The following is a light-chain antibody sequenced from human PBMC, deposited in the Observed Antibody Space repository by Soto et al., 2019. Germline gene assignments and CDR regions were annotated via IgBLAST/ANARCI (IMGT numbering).Light chain of an antibody. J-gene: IGKJ4*01. CDR2: GAS. V-gene: IGKV3-15*01. Sequence: EIVMTHSPATLSVSPCERVTLSSRASQDIRSSLAWYQQKPGQAPRLLIYGASIRATGVPATFSGSGSGTEFTLSISSLQSEHLGVYYCQQDSSWPLTFGGGTKVDIK. CDR1: QDIRSS. CDR3: QQDSSWPLT.